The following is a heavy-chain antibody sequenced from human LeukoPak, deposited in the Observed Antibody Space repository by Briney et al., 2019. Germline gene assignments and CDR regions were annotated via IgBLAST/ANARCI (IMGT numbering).Heavy chain of an antibody. Sequence: QAGGSLRLSCAASGFTFSSYAMHWVRQAPGKGLEYVSAISSNGGSTYYANSVKGRFTISRDNSKNTLYLQMGSLRAEDMAVYYCARDRSSGWYQDYWGQGTLVTVSS. V-gene: IGHV3-64*01. D-gene: IGHD6-19*01. CDR2: ISSNGGST. CDR3: ARDRSSGWYQDY. J-gene: IGHJ4*02. CDR1: GFTFSSYA.